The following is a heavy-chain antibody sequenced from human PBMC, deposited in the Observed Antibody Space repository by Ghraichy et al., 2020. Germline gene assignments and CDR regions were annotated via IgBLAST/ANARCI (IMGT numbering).Heavy chain of an antibody. V-gene: IGHV4-4*02. Sequence: GGSGGRSNWGSWVRQPPGKGVEWIGEVYHSGTTNYNPSLKSRVTISVDKSKNQFSLKLSSVTAADTAVYYCARTKLTAAGTLAFDYWGQGTLVTVSS. CDR2: VYHSGTT. D-gene: IGHD6-13*01. J-gene: IGHJ4*02. CDR1: GGSGGRSNW. CDR3: ARTKLTAAGTLAFDY.